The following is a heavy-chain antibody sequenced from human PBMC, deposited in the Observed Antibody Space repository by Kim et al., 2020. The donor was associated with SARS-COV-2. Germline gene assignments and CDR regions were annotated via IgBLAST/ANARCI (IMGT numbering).Heavy chain of an antibody. Sequence: GGSLRLSCAASGLTFSRYGMHWVRQAPGMGLEWVADTTYNGNNEYYADSVEGRFTISRDNSRNTLYLQMNSLTTEDTAVYYCAKAQIALVPVGKRWVDPWGQGTLVTVSS. D-gene: IGHD2-2*01. CDR3: AKAQIALVPVGKRWVDP. CDR2: TTYNGNNE. J-gene: IGHJ5*02. CDR1: GLTFSRYG. V-gene: IGHV3-30*18.